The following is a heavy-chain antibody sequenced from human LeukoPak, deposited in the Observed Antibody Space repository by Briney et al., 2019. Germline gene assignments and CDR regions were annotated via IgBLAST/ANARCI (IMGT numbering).Heavy chain of an antibody. CDR2: LNPNSGDT. D-gene: IGHD2-15*01. CDR1: GYTFTDYY. Sequence: ASVKVSCKASGYTFTDYYIHWVRQAPGQGLEWMGWLNPNSGDTNHAQIFQGRVTLTRDTSISTAYMGLSSLRSDDSAVYYCAGEYCSGDNCRQGFDYWGQGTLVTVSS. CDR3: AGEYCSGDNCRQGFDY. J-gene: IGHJ4*02. V-gene: IGHV1-2*02.